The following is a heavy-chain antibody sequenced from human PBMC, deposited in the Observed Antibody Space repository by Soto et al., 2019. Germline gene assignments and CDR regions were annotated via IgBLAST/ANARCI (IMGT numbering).Heavy chain of an antibody. CDR3: ASAGPTPIFNH. CDR2: ISPYSGDA. J-gene: IGHJ4*02. CDR1: ENTFVGYY. V-gene: IGHV1-2*02. Sequence: ASVKVSWKASENTFVGYYLHWVRQAPGQGLEWMGWISPYSGDADAAQRFQGRVTLTRDTSTRTVYMELSRLTSDDTAVYYCASAGPTPIFNHSGQGALVTVSS. D-gene: IGHD3-3*01.